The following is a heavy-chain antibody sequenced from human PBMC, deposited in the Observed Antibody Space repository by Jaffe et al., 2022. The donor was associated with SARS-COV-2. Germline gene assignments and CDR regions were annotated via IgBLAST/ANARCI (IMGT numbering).Heavy chain of an antibody. CDR2: ISGSGTTI. V-gene: IGHV3-23*01. J-gene: IGHJ3*02. CDR3: ARDLTASPARAFDI. Sequence: EVQVLESGGGLVQPGGSLRLSCAASGFTFNSYAMSWVRQAPGKGLEWVSAISGSGTTIYYADSVKGRFTISRDNSKNTLYLQMSSLRAEDTAVYYCARDLTASPARAFDIWGQGTMVTVSS. CDR1: GFTFNSYA. D-gene: IGHD2-21*02.